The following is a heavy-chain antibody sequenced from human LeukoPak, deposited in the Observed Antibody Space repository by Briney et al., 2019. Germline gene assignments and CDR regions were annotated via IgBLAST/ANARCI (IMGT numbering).Heavy chain of an antibody. V-gene: IGHV4-39*01. CDR2: NYYSGST. Sequence: SETLSLTCTVSVGSISSSSYYWGWIRQPPGKGLEWIGSNYYSGSTYYNPSLKSRVTISVDTSKNQFSLKLSSVTAADTAVYYCARLRSGTKDFDYWGQGTLVTVSS. J-gene: IGHJ4*02. D-gene: IGHD1-26*01. CDR1: VGSISSSSYY. CDR3: ARLRSGTKDFDY.